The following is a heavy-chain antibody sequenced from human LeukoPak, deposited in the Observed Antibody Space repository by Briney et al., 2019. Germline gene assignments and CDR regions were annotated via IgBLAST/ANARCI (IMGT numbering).Heavy chain of an antibody. CDR1: GFSFDTHW. J-gene: IGHJ4*02. CDR3: SGRSGFSSIY. CDR2: IKPDGSAK. V-gene: IGHV3-7*01. Sequence: GGSLRLSCAASGFSFDTHWMNWVRQFPGGGLEWVANIKPDGSAKYYVDSVKGRFTISRDNVKNLVYLQLNSLRTEDTAVYYCSGRSGFSSIYWGQGTLVTVSS. D-gene: IGHD2-2*01.